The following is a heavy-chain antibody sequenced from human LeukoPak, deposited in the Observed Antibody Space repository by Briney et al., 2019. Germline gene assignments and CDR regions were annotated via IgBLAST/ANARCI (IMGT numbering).Heavy chain of an antibody. V-gene: IGHV3-30*18. CDR1: GFTFSSYG. Sequence: PGGSLRLSCAASGFTFSSYGMHWVRQAPGKGLEGVAVISYDGSNKYYADSVKGRFTISRDNSKNTLYLQMNSLRAEDTAVYYCAKEMATITGSGLGYWGQGTLVTVSS. CDR2: ISYDGSNK. CDR3: AKEMATITGSGLGY. J-gene: IGHJ4*02. D-gene: IGHD5-12*01.